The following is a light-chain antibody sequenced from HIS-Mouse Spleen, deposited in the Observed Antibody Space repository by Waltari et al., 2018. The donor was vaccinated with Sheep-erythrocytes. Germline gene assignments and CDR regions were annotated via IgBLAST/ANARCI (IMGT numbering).Light chain of an antibody. CDR2: DVS. CDR1: SSDVGGYNY. Sequence: QSALTQPRSVSGSPGQSVTISCTGTSSDVGGYNYVSWYQQHPGKAPKLMIYDVSKRPSVVPYSFSGSKSGNTASLTISGRQAEDEADYYGCSYAGSYNHVFATGTKVTV. J-gene: IGLJ1*01. V-gene: IGLV2-11*01. CDR3: CSYAGSYNHV.